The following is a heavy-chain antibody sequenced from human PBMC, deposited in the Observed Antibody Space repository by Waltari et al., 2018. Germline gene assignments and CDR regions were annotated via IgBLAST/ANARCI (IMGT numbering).Heavy chain of an antibody. D-gene: IGHD6-13*01. Sequence: QVQLQESGPGLVKPSETLSLTCTVSGGSISSYYWSWIRQPPGKGLEWIGYIYYSGSTNYNPPLKSRVTISVDTSKNQFSLKLSSVTAADTAVYYCSRAREPAAGTGEGFDYWGQGTLVTVSS. CDR3: SRAREPAAGTGEGFDY. J-gene: IGHJ4*02. V-gene: IGHV4-59*01. CDR2: IYYSGST. CDR1: GGSISSYY.